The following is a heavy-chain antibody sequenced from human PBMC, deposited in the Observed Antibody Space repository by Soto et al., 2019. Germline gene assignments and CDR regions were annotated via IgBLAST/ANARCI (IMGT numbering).Heavy chain of an antibody. J-gene: IGHJ4*02. CDR2: IYPGDSDT. CDR1: GYSFTSYW. V-gene: IGHV5-51*01. Sequence: PGESLKISCKGSGYSFTSYWIGWVRQMPGKGLEWMGIIYPGDSDTRYSPSFQGQVTISADKSISTAYLQWSSLKASDTAMYYCARQQGVTYSSSRRDYWGQGTLVTVSS. D-gene: IGHD6-13*01. CDR3: ARQQGVTYSSSRRDY.